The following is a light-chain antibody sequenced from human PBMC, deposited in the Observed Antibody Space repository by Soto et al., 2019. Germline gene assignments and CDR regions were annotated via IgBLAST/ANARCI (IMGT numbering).Light chain of an antibody. J-gene: IGLJ2*01. CDR1: VGHSSYA. Sequence: QSVLTQSPSASASLGASVKLTGTLSVGHSSYAIAWHQQQPEKAPRYLMKLNSDGSHSKGDGIPDRFSGSSSGAERYLTISSLQSEDEADYYCQTWGTGIRVFGGGTKLTVL. CDR2: LNSDGSH. V-gene: IGLV4-69*01. CDR3: QTWGTGIRV.